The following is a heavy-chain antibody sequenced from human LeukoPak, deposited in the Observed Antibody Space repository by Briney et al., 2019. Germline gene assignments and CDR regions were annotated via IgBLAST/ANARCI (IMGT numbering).Heavy chain of an antibody. D-gene: IGHD6-19*01. V-gene: IGHV1-18*01. CDR3: ARVFGSSSGWYFGYYYYYYMDV. CDR2: ISAYNGNT. J-gene: IGHJ6*03. CDR1: GYTFTGYG. Sequence: GASVKVSCKASGYTFTGYGISWVRQAPGQGLEGMGWISAYNGNTNYAQKLQGRVTMTTDTSTSTAYMELRSLRSDDTAVYYCARVFGSSSGWYFGYYYYYYMDVWGKGTTVTISS.